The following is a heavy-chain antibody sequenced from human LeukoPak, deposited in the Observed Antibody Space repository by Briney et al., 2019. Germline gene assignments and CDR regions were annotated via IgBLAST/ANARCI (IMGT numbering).Heavy chain of an antibody. D-gene: IGHD2-15*01. CDR1: GIIFCNYW. CDR2: INRDGSST. Sequence: GGSLRLSCAASGIIFCNYWMHWVRQAPGKGLVWVSRINRDGSSTSYADSVKGRFTISRDNAKNTLYLQMNSLRAEDTAVYYCASGEGYCSGGSCHYGGGYFDYWGQGTLVTVSS. V-gene: IGHV3-74*01. CDR3: ASGEGYCSGGSCHYGGGYFDY. J-gene: IGHJ4*02.